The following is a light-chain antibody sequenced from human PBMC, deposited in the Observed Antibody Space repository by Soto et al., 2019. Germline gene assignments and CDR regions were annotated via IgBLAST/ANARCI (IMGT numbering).Light chain of an antibody. CDR2: DVS. CDR3: SSYTSSSTLV. V-gene: IGLV2-14*01. Sequence: QSALTQPASVSGSPGQSITISCTGTSSDVGGYNYVSWYQQHPGKAPRLMIYDVSNRPSGVSNRFSGSKSGNTASLTISGVQPEDEADYYCSSYTSSSTLVFGTGTQLTVL. CDR1: SSDVGGYNY. J-gene: IGLJ7*01.